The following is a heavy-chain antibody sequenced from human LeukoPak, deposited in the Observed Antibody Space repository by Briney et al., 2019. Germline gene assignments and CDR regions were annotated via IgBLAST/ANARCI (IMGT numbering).Heavy chain of an antibody. J-gene: IGHJ5*02. Sequence: SVKVSCKASGGTFSSYAISWVRQAPGQGLEWMGRIIPIFGTANYAQKFQGRVTITADESTSTAYMELSSLRSDDTAVYYCVRDNSIADRGWWFDPWGQGTLVTVSS. CDR2: IIPIFGTA. CDR1: GGTFSSYA. V-gene: IGHV1-69*01. D-gene: IGHD1-14*01. CDR3: VRDNSIADRGWWFDP.